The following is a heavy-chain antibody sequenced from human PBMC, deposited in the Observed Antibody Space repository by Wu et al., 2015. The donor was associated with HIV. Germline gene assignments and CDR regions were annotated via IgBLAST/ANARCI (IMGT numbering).Heavy chain of an antibody. CDR1: GYTFTGYY. CDR3: ARVRGIVEDP. D-gene: IGHD2-15*01. Sequence: QVQLVQSGAEVKKPGASVKVSCKASGYTFTGYYIHWVRQAPGQGLEWMAWINPNSGGTNSAQMFQGRVTMTRDTSISTAYMELSRLRSDDTAVYYCARVRGIVEDPWGQGTLVTVSS. CDR2: INPNSGGT. V-gene: IGHV1-2*02. J-gene: IGHJ5*02.